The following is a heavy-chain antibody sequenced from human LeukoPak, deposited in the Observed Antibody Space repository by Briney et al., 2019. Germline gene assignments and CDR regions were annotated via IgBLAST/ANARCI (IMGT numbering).Heavy chain of an antibody. J-gene: IGHJ6*04. CDR3: ARAVGHGSGSPRMDV. Sequence: GGSLRLSCAASGFPLSSYSINWVRQAPGKGLEWVSYIISSSNTIYYADSVKGRFTISRDNAKNSLYLQMNSLRAEDTAVYYCARAVGHGSGSPRMDVWGKGTTVTVSS. V-gene: IGHV3-48*01. CDR1: GFPLSSYS. D-gene: IGHD3-10*01. CDR2: IISSSNTI.